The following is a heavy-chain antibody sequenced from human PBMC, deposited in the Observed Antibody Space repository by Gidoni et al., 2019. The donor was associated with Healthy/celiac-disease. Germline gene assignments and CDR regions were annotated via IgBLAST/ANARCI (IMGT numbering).Heavy chain of an antibody. CDR3: AAQYRTPFYYYDSSGYIRY. CDR2: ISSSSSTI. Sequence: EVQLVESGGGLVQPGGSLRLSCAASGFTFSSYSMNWVRQAPGKGLEGVSYISSSSSTIYYADSVKGRFTISRDNAKNSLYLQMNSLRAEDTAVYYCAAQYRTPFYYYDSSGYIRYWGQGTLVTVSS. J-gene: IGHJ4*02. V-gene: IGHV3-48*01. CDR1: GFTFSSYS. D-gene: IGHD3-22*01.